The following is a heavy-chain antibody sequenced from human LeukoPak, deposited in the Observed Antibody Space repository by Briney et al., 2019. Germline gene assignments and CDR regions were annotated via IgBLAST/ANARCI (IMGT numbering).Heavy chain of an antibody. V-gene: IGHV3-53*01. J-gene: IGHJ6*04. CDR2: IYSGGST. CDR1: GFDVSTNY. CDR3: ARDHNCGGDCYSGMDV. Sequence: GGSLRLSCAASGFDVSTNYMSWVRQAPGKGLEWVSVIYSGGSTYYADSVKGRFTISRDNSKNTVYLQMNSLRAEDTAVYYCARDHNCGGDCYSGMDVWGKGITVTVSS. D-gene: IGHD2-21*01.